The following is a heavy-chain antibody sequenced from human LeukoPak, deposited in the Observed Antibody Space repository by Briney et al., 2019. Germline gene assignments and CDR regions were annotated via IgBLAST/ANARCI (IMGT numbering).Heavy chain of an antibody. Sequence: GESLKISCKGSGYSLTSYWIGWVRQMPGKGLEWMGIIYPGDSDTRYSPSFQGQVTISADKSISTAYLQWSSLKASDTAMYYCARLVNYYYDYMDVWGKGTTVTVSS. V-gene: IGHV5-51*01. D-gene: IGHD2-21*01. J-gene: IGHJ6*03. CDR1: GYSLTSYW. CDR2: IYPGDSDT. CDR3: ARLVNYYYDYMDV.